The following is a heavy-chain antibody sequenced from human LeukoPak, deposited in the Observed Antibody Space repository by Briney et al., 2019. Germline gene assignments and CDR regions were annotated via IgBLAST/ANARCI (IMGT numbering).Heavy chain of an antibody. CDR3: ARGGGHHHFDY. Sequence: GGSLRLSCAASGFTFSIYSMNWVRQAPGKGLEWISYISSSSSIIYYADSVKGRFTISRDNAKNSLYLQMNSLRAEDTAVYYCARGGGHHHFDYWGQGTLVTVSS. D-gene: IGHD1-14*01. CDR1: GFTFSIYS. V-gene: IGHV3-48*04. J-gene: IGHJ4*02. CDR2: ISSSSSII.